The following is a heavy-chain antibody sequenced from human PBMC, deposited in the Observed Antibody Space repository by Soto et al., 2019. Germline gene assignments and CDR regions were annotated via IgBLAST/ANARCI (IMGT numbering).Heavy chain of an antibody. D-gene: IGHD3-3*01. CDR2: IRSKAYGGTT. V-gene: IGHV3-49*04. J-gene: IGHJ4*02. CDR1: GFTFGDYA. CDR3: TRVDDYDFWSGYYGPFDY. Sequence: PGGSLRLSCTASGFTFGDYAMSWVRQAPGKGLEWVGFIRSKAYGGTTEYAASVKGRFTISRDDSKSIAYLQMNSLKTEDTAVYYCTRVDDYDFWSGYYGPFDYWGQGTLVTVSS.